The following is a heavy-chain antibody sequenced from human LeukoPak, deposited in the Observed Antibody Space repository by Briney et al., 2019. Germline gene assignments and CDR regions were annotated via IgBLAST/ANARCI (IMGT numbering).Heavy chain of an antibody. V-gene: IGHV4-34*01. D-gene: IGHD3-22*01. CDR2: INHSGST. Sequence: SETLSLTCAVYGGSFSGYYWSWIRQPPGKGLEWIGEINHSGSTNYNPSLKSRVTISVDTSKNQFSLKLSSVTAADTAVYYCASTSGYFDYWGQGTLVTVSA. J-gene: IGHJ4*02. CDR3: ASTSGYFDY. CDR1: GGSFSGYY.